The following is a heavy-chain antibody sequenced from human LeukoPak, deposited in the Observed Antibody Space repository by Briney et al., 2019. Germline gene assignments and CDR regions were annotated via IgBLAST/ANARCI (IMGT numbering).Heavy chain of an antibody. CDR1: GFTFSSHW. J-gene: IGHJ2*01. V-gene: IGHV3-30-3*01. Sequence: PGGSLRLSCAASGFTFSSHWMNWVRQAPGKGLERVAGIQHDGSRTYYADSVKGRFTISRDNSKNTLYLEMNSLTPEDTALYYCGRNHYGGISGDWYFDLGARGILATVS. D-gene: IGHD4-23*01. CDR2: IQHDGSRT. CDR3: GRNHYGGISGDWYFDL.